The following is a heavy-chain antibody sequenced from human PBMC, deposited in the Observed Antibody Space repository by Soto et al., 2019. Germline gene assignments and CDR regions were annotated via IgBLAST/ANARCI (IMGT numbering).Heavy chain of an antibody. V-gene: IGHV3-74*01. CDR1: GFTFSSYW. D-gene: IGHD3-16*02. CDR3: ARILGGVIAHNWFDP. CDR2: INSDGSST. J-gene: IGHJ5*02. Sequence: GGSLRLSCAASGFTFSSYWMHWVRQAPGKGLVWVSRINSDGSSTSYADSVKGRFTISRDNAKNTLYLQMNSLRAEDTAVYYCARILGGVIAHNWFDPWGQGTLVTVSS.